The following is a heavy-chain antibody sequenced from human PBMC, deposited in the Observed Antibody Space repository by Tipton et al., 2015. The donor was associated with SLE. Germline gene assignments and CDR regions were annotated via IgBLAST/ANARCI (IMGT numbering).Heavy chain of an antibody. V-gene: IGHV1-18*01. Sequence: QSGAEVKKPGASVKVSCKASGYTFTNYGINWVRQAPGQGLEWLAWISANSGNTKYAQKLQGRVTMTAETSTSTAYMEFRSLESDATAVYCWARLGRRGGGYGYPNAFDIWGQGTMVTVSS. CDR1: GYTFTNYG. CDR2: ISANSGNT. CDR3: ARLGRRGGGYGYPNAFDI. J-gene: IGHJ3*02. D-gene: IGHD5-18*01.